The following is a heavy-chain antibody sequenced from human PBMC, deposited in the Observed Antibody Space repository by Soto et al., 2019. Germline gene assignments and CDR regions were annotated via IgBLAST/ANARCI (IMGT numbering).Heavy chain of an antibody. D-gene: IGHD3-9*01. CDR3: ARDRSATRYFDWLPFDY. J-gene: IGHJ4*02. CDR2: IYTSGST. V-gene: IGHV4-4*07. Sequence: PSETLSLTCTVSGGSISSYYWSWIRQPAGKGLEWIGRIYTSGSTNYNPSLKSRVTMSVDTSKNQFSLKLGSVTAADTAVYYCARDRSATRYFDWLPFDYWGQGTLVTVSS. CDR1: GGSISSYY.